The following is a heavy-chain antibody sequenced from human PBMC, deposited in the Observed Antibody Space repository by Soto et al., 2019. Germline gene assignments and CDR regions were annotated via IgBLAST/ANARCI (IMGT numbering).Heavy chain of an antibody. D-gene: IGHD2-8*01. CDR1: VDSITTYY. V-gene: IGHV4-4*07. CDR2: IDTSGNT. CDR3: APGVREACSNGVCYRTRNFYFDR. Sequence: PSETLSLTCTVSVDSITTYYWSWIRQPAGKGLEWIGRIDTSGNTNYTPSLKSRVTMSLDTSKNQFLLKLTSVTAADTAVYYCAPGVREACSNGVCYRTRNFYFDRWGHGTLVTVSS. J-gene: IGHJ4*01.